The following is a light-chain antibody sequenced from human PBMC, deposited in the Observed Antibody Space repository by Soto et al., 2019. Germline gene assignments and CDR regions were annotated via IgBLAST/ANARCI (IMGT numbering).Light chain of an antibody. J-gene: IGKJ3*01. Sequence: IQLTQSPSSLSASVGDRVTITCRASQGISSYLAWYQQKPGKAPKLLIYAASTLQSGVPSRFSGSGSGTDFTLTFGSLQPEGFATYYCQQLNSYPPAITVGPGTKVDIK. V-gene: IGKV1-9*01. CDR1: QGISSY. CDR3: QQLNSYPPAIT. CDR2: AAS.